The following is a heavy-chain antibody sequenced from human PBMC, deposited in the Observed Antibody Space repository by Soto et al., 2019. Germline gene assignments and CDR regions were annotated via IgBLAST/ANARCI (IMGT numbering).Heavy chain of an antibody. CDR1: GDTFTSYD. D-gene: IGHD3-10*01. Sequence: ASVKVSCKASGDTFTSYDINWVLRSSGHGLEWMGCINPNSGNIGYAQRFQGRVTMTRDTAIRTAYMEVSSLRSDDTAVYYCARGRASGSYYLLDYWGQGTLVTVSS. CDR3: ARGRASGSYYLLDY. V-gene: IGHV1-8*01. J-gene: IGHJ4*02. CDR2: INPNSGNI.